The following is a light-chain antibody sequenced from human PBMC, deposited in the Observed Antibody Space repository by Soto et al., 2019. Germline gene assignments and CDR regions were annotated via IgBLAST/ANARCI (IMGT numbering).Light chain of an antibody. J-gene: IGKJ1*01. CDR3: QQYNSYSRGT. CDR2: DAS. CDR1: QSISSW. V-gene: IGKV1-5*01. Sequence: DIQMTQSPSTLSGSVGDRVTITCRASQSISSWLAWYQQKPGKAPKLLIYDASSLESGVPSRFSGSGSGTEFTLTISSLQPDDFATYYCQQYNSYSRGTFGQGTKVDI.